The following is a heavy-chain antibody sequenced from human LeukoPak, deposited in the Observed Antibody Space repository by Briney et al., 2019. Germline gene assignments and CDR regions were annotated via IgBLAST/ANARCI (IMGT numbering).Heavy chain of an antibody. V-gene: IGHV3-48*03. CDR3: ARDTYYDILTGYGRDY. CDR2: ISSSGSTI. Sequence: GGSLRLSCAASGFTFSSYEMNWVRQAPGKGLEWVSYISSSGSTIYYADSVKGRFTISRDTAENSLYLQMNSLRAEDTAVYYCARDTYYDILTGYGRDYWGQGTLVTVSS. J-gene: IGHJ4*02. D-gene: IGHD3-9*01. CDR1: GFTFSSYE.